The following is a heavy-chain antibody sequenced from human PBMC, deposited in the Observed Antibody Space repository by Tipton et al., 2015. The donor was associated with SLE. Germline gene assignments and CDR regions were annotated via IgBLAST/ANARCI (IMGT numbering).Heavy chain of an antibody. CDR2: MYYSGST. J-gene: IGHJ2*01. D-gene: IGHD1-1*01. CDR3: ARGLEGHWYFDL. Sequence: TLSLTCTVSGGSISSYYWGWIRQPPGKGLEWIGSMYYSGSTHYNPSLKSRVTISVDTSKNQFSLKLSSVTAADTAVYYCARGLEGHWYFDLWGRGTLVTVSS. V-gene: IGHV4-39*01. CDR1: GGSISSYY.